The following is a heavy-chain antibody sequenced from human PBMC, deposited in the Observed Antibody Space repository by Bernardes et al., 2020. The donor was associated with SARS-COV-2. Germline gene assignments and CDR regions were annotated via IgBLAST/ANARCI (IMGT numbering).Heavy chain of an antibody. CDR3: TNGLDN. V-gene: IGHV3-73*01. CDR2: IRGKANSDAT. Sequence: GSLRLSCAASGFTLSGSALHWVRQASGKGLEWVGRIRGKANSDATAYGASVKGRFSISRDDSENTAYLEMNSLRAEDTAVYFCTNGLDNWGQGTLVTVSS. CDR1: GFTLSGSA. J-gene: IGHJ4*02.